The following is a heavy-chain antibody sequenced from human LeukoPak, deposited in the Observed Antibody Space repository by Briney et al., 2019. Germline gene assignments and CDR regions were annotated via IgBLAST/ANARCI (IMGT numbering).Heavy chain of an antibody. Sequence: ASVKVSCKASGYTFTSYDINWVRQATGQGLEWMGWMNPNSGNTGYAQRFQGRVTMTRNTSISTAYMELSSLRSEDTAVYYCARQPYSSSSHLDYWGQGTLVTVSS. J-gene: IGHJ4*02. CDR1: GYTFTSYD. D-gene: IGHD6-6*01. CDR2: MNPNSGNT. V-gene: IGHV1-8*01. CDR3: ARQPYSSSSHLDY.